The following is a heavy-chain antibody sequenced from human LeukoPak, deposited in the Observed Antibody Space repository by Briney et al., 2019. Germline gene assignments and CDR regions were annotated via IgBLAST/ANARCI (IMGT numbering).Heavy chain of an antibody. D-gene: IGHD4-23*01. CDR2: INHSEST. V-gene: IGHV4-34*01. CDR1: GGSFSGYY. Sequence: SETLSLTCAVYGGSFSGYYWSWLRQPPGKGLEWIGEINHSESTKYNPSLKSRVTISVDTSKNQFSLKLRSVTAADTAVYYCAYSTVLTRGYYWGQGTLVTVSS. CDR3: AYSTVLTRGYY. J-gene: IGHJ4*02.